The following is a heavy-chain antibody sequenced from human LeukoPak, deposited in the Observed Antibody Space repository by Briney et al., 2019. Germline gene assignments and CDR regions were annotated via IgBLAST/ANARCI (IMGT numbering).Heavy chain of an antibody. CDR2: ISAYNGNT. V-gene: IGHV1-18*01. Sequence: ASVKVSCKASGYTFTSYGISWVRQAPGQGLEWMGWISAYNGNTNYAQKLQGRVTMTTDTSTSTAYMELRSLRSDDTAVYYCARARAGYCSSTSCPGLFDPWGQGTLVTVSS. CDR1: GYTFTSYG. J-gene: IGHJ5*02. CDR3: ARARAGYCSSTSCPGLFDP. D-gene: IGHD2-2*03.